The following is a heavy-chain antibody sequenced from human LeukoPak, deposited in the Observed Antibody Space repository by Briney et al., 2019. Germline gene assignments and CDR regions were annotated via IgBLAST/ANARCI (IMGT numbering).Heavy chain of an antibody. Sequence: SVKVSCKASGGTFSSYAISWVRQAPGQGLEWMGGIIPIFGTANYAQKFQGRVTITTDESTSTAYMELSSLRSEDTAVYYCARGQELIVGATPFDYWGQGTLVTVSS. CDR3: ARGQELIVGATPFDY. V-gene: IGHV1-69*05. CDR1: GGTFSSYA. CDR2: IIPIFGTA. D-gene: IGHD1-26*01. J-gene: IGHJ4*02.